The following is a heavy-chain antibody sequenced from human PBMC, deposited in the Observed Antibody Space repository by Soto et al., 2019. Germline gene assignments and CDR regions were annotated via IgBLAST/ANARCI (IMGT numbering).Heavy chain of an antibody. V-gene: IGHV1-18*01. CDR1: GYTFTSFG. CDR3: PGDFFLISPAEVATDAL. D-gene: IGHD5-12*01. J-gene: IGHJ4*02. Sequence: VQLVQSGAEVKKPGASVRVSCKASGYTFTSFGLSWVRQAPGQGPEWMGWISPESDKATYAHKFQGRITMTTDTSTDNAYMGLRRLRFEHHARYFCPGDFFLISPAEVATDALWGQGTLVSVS. CDR2: ISPESDKA.